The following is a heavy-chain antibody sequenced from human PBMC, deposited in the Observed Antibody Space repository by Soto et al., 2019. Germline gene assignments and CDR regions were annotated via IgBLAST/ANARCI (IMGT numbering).Heavy chain of an antibody. J-gene: IGHJ4*02. D-gene: IGHD2-15*01. V-gene: IGHV4-59*08. CDR1: GGSISSYY. Sequence: SETLSLTCTVSGGSISSYYWSWIRQPPGKGLEWIGYIYYSGSTNYNPSLKSRVTISVDTSKNQFSLKLSSVTAADTAVYYCARLIEYPIYFDYWGQGTLVTVSS. CDR3: ARLIEYPIYFDY. CDR2: IYYSGST.